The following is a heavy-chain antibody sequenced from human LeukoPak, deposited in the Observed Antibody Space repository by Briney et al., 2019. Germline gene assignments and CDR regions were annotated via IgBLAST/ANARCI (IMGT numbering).Heavy chain of an antibody. J-gene: IGHJ4*02. D-gene: IGHD6-13*01. V-gene: IGHV3-30*02. CDR3: AKDLYSSSWFWEGD. CDR2: IRYDESKE. CDR1: GVTFSSYG. Sequence: PGGSLRLSCAASGVTFSSYGMHWVRQAPGKGLEWVAFIRYDESKEYYADSVKGRFSISRDNSKNTVYLQMNSLRAEDTAVYYCAKDLYSSSWFWEGDWGPGTLVTVSS.